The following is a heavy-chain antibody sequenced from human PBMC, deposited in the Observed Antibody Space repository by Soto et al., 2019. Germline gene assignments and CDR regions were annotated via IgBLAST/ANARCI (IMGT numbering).Heavy chain of an antibody. J-gene: IGHJ5*02. CDR1: GDSVSSNSAA. V-gene: IGHV6-1*01. Sequence: QSQTLSLTCAISGDSVSSNSAAWNWIRQSPSRGLEWLGRTYYRSKWYNDYAVSGKSRITINPDTSKNQFSLQLNSVTPEDTAVYYCARSPPSGVANWFDPWGQGTLVTVSS. CDR2: TYYRSKWYN. D-gene: IGHD2-21*01. CDR3: ARSPPSGVANWFDP.